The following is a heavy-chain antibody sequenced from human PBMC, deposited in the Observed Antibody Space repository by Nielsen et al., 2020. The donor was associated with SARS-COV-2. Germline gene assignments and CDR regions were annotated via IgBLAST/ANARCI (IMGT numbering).Heavy chain of an antibody. Sequence: SETLSLTCSISGGAMNFFYWSWIRQAPGKGLEGIAYNYNSAKTMYNSSLKSRVTMSVYTSKNQLSLRLTSVTAADTAVYYCARGRAPLRYWGQGILVTVSS. D-gene: IGHD2-15*01. CDR3: ARGRAPLRY. CDR1: GGAMNFFY. CDR2: NYNSAKT. J-gene: IGHJ4*02. V-gene: IGHV4-59*01.